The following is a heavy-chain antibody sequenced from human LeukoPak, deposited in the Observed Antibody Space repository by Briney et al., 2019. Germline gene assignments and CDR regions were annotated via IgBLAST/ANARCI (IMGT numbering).Heavy chain of an antibody. D-gene: IGHD6-19*01. CDR2: IKQDGNDK. J-gene: IGHJ5*02. CDR1: GFTFSTYW. CDR3: ARLPAPSGWFYFDP. V-gene: IGHV3-7*01. Sequence: GGSLRLSCAASGFTFSTYWMSWVRQAPGKGLEWVANIKQDGNDKNYVDSVKGRFTISRDNAKSSLYLQMNSLRAEDTAVYYCARLPAPSGWFYFDPWGQGTPVTVSS.